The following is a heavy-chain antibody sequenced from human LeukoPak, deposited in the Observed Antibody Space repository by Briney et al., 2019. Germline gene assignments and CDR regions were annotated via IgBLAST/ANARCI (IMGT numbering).Heavy chain of an antibody. CDR3: ARHLRGNSSSWYPVFDY. J-gene: IGHJ4*02. CDR2: IYYSGST. V-gene: IGHV4-59*01. Sequence: SETLSLTCAVYGGSFSGYYWSWIRQPPGKGLEWIGYIYYSGSTNHNPSLKSRVTISVDTSKNQFSLKLSSVTAADTAVYYCARHLRGNSSSWYPVFDYWGQGTLVTVSS. D-gene: IGHD6-13*01. CDR1: GGSFSGYY.